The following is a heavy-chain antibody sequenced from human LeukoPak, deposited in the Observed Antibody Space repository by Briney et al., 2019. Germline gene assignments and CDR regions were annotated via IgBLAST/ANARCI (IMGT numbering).Heavy chain of an antibody. CDR1: GFTFSSYS. D-gene: IGHD3-3*01. V-gene: IGHV3-48*01. CDR3: AREKLRFLEWPLNAFDI. J-gene: IGHJ3*02. CDR2: ISSSSSTI. Sequence: GGSLRLSCAASGFTFSSYSMNWVRQAPGKGLELVSYISSSSSTIYYADSVKGRFTISRDNAKNSLYLQMNSLRAEDTAVYYCAREKLRFLEWPLNAFDIWGQGTMVTVSS.